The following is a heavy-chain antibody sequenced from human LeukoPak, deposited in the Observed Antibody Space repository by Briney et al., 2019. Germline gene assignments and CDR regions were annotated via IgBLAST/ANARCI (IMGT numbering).Heavy chain of an antibody. J-gene: IGHJ5*02. Sequence: SVKVSCKASGGTFSSYAISWVRQAPGQGLEWMGGIIPIFGTANYAQKFQGRVTITADESTSTAYMELSSLRSKDTAVYYCARSPKPYCSSTSCYSWFDPWGQGTLVTVSS. CDR1: GGTFSSYA. CDR2: IIPIFGTA. V-gene: IGHV1-69*01. D-gene: IGHD2-2*01. CDR3: ARSPKPYCSSTSCYSWFDP.